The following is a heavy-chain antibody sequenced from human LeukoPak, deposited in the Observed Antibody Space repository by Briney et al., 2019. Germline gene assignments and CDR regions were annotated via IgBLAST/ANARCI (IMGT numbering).Heavy chain of an antibody. CDR2: ITRSSIYI. D-gene: IGHD2-8*02. Sequence: GGSLRLSCAASGFTFSSYSMNRVRQAPGKGLEWVSCITRSSIYIYYADSVRGRFTISRDNSKSTLSLQMNSLRAEDTAIYYCATYRQVLLPFESWGQGTLVTVSS. J-gene: IGHJ4*02. CDR1: GFTFSSYS. V-gene: IGHV3-21*04. CDR3: ATYRQVLLPFES.